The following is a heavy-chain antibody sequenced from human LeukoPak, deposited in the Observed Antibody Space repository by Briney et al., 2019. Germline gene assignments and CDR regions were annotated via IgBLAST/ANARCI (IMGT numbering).Heavy chain of an antibody. J-gene: IGHJ4*02. CDR2: INPNSGGT. D-gene: IGHD6-6*01. Sequence: ASVKVSCKASGYIFTDYYMHWVRQAPGQGLEWMGRINPNSGGTNYAQKFQGRVTMTRDTSISTAYMELSRLRSDDTAVYYCARVSSVAALFDYWGQGTLVTVSS. CDR3: ARVSSVAALFDY. CDR1: GYIFTDYY. V-gene: IGHV1-2*06.